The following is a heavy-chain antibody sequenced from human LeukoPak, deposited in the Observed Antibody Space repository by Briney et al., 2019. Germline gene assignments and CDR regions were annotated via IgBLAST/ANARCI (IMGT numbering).Heavy chain of an antibody. V-gene: IGHV3-23*01. CDR3: AKEAAGDKRRFVFDY. D-gene: IGHD2-21*02. Sequence: GGSLRLSCAASGFTFNSYAMSWVRQAPGQGLEWVSAISGSGVTTYYADSVKGRFTISRDNSTNTLYLQMNSLRAQDTAVYCCAKEAAGDKRRFVFDYWGQGTLVTVSS. CDR1: GFTFNSYA. CDR2: ISGSGVTT. J-gene: IGHJ4*02.